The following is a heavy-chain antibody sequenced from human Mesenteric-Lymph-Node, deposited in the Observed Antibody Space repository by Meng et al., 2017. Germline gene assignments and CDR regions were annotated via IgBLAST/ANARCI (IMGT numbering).Heavy chain of an antibody. CDR2: IYSSGST. CDR3: AGGYGAGPPLLSY. CDR1: GGSISSGSYY. J-gene: IGHJ4*02. Sequence: SETLSLTCTVSGGSISSGSYYWSWIRQPAGKGLEWVGRIYSSGSTNYNPSLKSRVTMSVDTSKKQFSLKLTSVTAADTAVYYCAGGYGAGPPLLSYWGQGTLVTVSS. D-gene: IGHD3-10*01. V-gene: IGHV4-61*02.